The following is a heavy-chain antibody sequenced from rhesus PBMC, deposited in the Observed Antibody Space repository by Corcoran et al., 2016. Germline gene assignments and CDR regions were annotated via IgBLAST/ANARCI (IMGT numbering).Heavy chain of an antibody. J-gene: IGHJ4*01. CDR1: GGSISGYYY. Sequence: QVQLQESGPGLVKPSETLSLTCAVSGGSISGYYYWSWNRQPPGKGLEWFGSIYGSGGSNYLNPSLKSRVTLSVDTSKNQFSLKLSSVTAADTAVYYCASATGDFDYWGQGVLVTVSS. CDR2: IYGSGGSN. CDR3: ASATGDFDY. V-gene: IGHV4S14*01.